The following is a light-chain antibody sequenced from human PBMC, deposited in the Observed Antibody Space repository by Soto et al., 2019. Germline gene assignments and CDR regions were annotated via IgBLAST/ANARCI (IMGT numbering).Light chain of an antibody. CDR3: LQTNSLPLT. Sequence: DIQMTQSPSSVSASIGDRVTITCRASQGISTWLAWYQQKPGIAPKFLISDASNLQSGVPSRFSGSGSGIIFTLTISSLQPEDFATYFCLQTNSLPLTFGGGT. CDR2: DAS. CDR1: QGISTW. J-gene: IGKJ4*01. V-gene: IGKV1-12*01.